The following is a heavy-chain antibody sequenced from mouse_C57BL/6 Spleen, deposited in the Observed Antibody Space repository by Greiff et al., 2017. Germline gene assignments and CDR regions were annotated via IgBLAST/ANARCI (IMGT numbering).Heavy chain of an antibody. V-gene: IGHV2-6-1*01. CDR1: GFSLTSYG. Sequence: VKLMESGPGLVAPSQSLSITCTVSGFSLTSYGVHWVRQPPGQGLEWLVVIWSDGSKTYNSALKSRLSISKDNSNSQVFLKMNSLQTDDTAMYYGARHAPLTTVVAPYAMDYWGQGTSVTVSS. D-gene: IGHD1-1*01. J-gene: IGHJ4*01. CDR2: IWSDGSK. CDR3: ARHAPLTTVVAPYAMDY.